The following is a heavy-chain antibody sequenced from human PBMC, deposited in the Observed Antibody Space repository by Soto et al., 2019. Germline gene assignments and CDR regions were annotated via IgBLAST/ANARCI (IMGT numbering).Heavy chain of an antibody. CDR1: GFTFSDYY. Sequence: GGSGLSCAASGFTFSDYYMSWIRQAPGKGLEWVSYISSSGSTIYYADSVKGRFTISRDNAKNSLYLQMNSLRAEDTAVYYCARDHPVRFFEDSYGPRALDYYYGMDVWGQGTTVTVSS. CDR2: ISSSGSTI. CDR3: ARDHPVRFFEDSYGPRALDYYYGMDV. V-gene: IGHV3-11*01. D-gene: IGHD5-18*01. J-gene: IGHJ6*02.